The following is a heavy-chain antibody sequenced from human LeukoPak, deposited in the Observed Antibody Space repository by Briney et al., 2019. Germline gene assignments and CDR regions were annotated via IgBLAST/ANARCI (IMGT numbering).Heavy chain of an antibody. V-gene: IGHV1-2*02. CDR2: INPNSGGT. Sequence: ASVKVSCKASGYTFTGYYMHWVRQAPGQGLEWMRWINPNSGGTNYAQNFQGRATMTRDTSISTAYMELSRLRSDDTAVYYCARPVEQWLVIFDYWGQGTLVTVSS. CDR3: ARPVEQWLVIFDY. D-gene: IGHD6-19*01. CDR1: GYTFTGYY. J-gene: IGHJ4*02.